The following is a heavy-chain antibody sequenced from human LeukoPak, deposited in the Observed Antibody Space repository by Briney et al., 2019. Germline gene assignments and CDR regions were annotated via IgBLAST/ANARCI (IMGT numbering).Heavy chain of an antibody. V-gene: IGHV3-48*01. D-gene: IGHD5-12*01. CDR1: GFTFSSYS. CDR2: ISSGSSTI. Sequence: GGSLRPSCAASGFTFSSYSMNWVRQAPGKGLEWVSFISSGSSTIYYADSVKGRFTISRDNAKNSLYLQMNSLRAEDTAVYYCASNIVVTPDSRDYWGQGTLVTVSS. J-gene: IGHJ4*02. CDR3: ASNIVVTPDSRDY.